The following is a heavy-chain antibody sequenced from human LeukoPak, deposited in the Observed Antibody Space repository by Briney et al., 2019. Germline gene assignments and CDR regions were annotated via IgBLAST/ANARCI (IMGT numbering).Heavy chain of an antibody. J-gene: IGHJ4*02. V-gene: IGHV1-69*13. CDR3: ASNYYDSSGYYLWDFDY. D-gene: IGHD3-22*01. Sequence: ASVKVSCKASGGTFSSYAISWVRQAPGQGLEWMGRIIPIFGTANYAQKFQGRVTITADESTSTAYMELSSLRSEDTAVYYCASNYYDSSGYYLWDFDYWGQGTLVTVSS. CDR1: GGTFSSYA. CDR2: IIPIFGTA.